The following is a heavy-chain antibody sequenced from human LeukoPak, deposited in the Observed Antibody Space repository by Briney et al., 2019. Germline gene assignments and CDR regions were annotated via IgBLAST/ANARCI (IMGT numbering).Heavy chain of an antibody. V-gene: IGHV4-39*01. CDR3: ARLLYSDDFWSGYDTWYYYYYGMDV. CDR1: GGSFSGYY. Sequence: PSGTLSLTCAVYGGSFSGYYWGWIRQPPGKGLEWIGSIYYSGSTYYNPSLKSRVTISVDTSKNQFSLKLSSVTAADTAVYYCARLLYSDDFWSGYDTWYYYYYGMDVWGQGTTVTVSS. J-gene: IGHJ6*02. D-gene: IGHD3-3*01. CDR2: IYYSGST.